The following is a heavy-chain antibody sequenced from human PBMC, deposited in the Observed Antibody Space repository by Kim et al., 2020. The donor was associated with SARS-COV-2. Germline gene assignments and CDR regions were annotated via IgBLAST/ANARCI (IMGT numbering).Heavy chain of an antibody. Sequence: SETLSLTCTVYGASFSGYGCSWVRHPPGPGLEWIGEISHSGTGNTYQYLKIRSTISIDTSKNQFSLKLTSVPAADTGIYYCASGRAVVVPSPVLGMGPHFDYFVMDVWGHRTTVTVSS. D-gene: IGHD7-27*01. V-gene: IGHV4-34*04. J-gene: IGHJ6*01. CDR1: GASFSGYG. CDR2: ISHSGTG. CDR3: ASGRAVVVPSPVLGMGPHFDYFVMDV.